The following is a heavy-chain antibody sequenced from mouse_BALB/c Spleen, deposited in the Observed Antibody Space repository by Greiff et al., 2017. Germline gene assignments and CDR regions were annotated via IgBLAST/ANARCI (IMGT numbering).Heavy chain of an antibody. V-gene: IGHV5-12-1*01. CDR3: ARRGAMDY. Sequence: EVHLVESGGGLVKPGGSLKLSCAASGFAFSSYDMSWVRQTPEKRLEWVAYISSGGGSTYYPDTVKGRFTISRDNAKNTLYLQMSSLKSEDTAMYYCARRGAMDYWGQGTSVTVSS. CDR2: ISSGGGST. CDR1: GFAFSSYD. J-gene: IGHJ4*01.